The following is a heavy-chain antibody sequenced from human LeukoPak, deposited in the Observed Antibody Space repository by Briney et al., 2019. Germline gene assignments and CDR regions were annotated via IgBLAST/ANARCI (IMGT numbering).Heavy chain of an antibody. D-gene: IGHD1-26*01. Sequence: SETLSLTCTVSGGSISSYYWSWIRQPPGKGLEWIGYIYYSGSTNYNPSLKSRVTISVDTSKNQFSLKLSSVTAADTAVYYCARDKGNIVGASFDPWGQGTLVTVST. J-gene: IGHJ5*02. V-gene: IGHV4-59*12. CDR2: IYYSGST. CDR1: GGSISSYY. CDR3: ARDKGNIVGASFDP.